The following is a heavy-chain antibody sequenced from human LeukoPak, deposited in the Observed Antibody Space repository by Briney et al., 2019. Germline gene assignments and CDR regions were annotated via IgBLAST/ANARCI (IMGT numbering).Heavy chain of an antibody. CDR1: GFTFSSYA. Sequence: GGSLRLSCAASGFTFSSYAMSWVRQAPGKGLEWVSYISSSGSTIYYADSVKGRFTISRDNAKNSLYLQMNSLRAEDTAVYYCARDRSDDYGDYVFDYWGQGTLVTVSS. J-gene: IGHJ4*02. CDR3: ARDRSDDYGDYVFDY. CDR2: ISSSGSTI. D-gene: IGHD4-17*01. V-gene: IGHV3-48*04.